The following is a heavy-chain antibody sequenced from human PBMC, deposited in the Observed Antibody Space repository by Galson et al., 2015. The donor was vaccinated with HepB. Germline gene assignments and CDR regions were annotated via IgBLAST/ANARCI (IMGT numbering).Heavy chain of an antibody. J-gene: IGHJ3*02. CDR3: ARERWGSGWYPHDAFDI. CDR1: GGTFSSYA. D-gene: IGHD6-19*01. V-gene: IGHV1-69*13. Sequence: SVKVSCKASGGTFSSYAISWVRQAPGQGLEWMGGIIPIFGTANYAQKFQGRVTITADESTSTAYMELSSLRSEDTAVYYCARERWGSGWYPHDAFDIWGQGAMVTVSS. CDR2: IIPIFGTA.